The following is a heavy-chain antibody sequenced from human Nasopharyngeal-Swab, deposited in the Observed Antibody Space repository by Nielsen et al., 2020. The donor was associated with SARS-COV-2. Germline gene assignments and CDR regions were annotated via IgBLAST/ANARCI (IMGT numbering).Heavy chain of an antibody. CDR2: IYYSGST. CDR3: ARGFDY. CDR1: GWSISSYY. Sequence: SETLSPTSTVSGWSISSYYWSWIRQPPGKGLGWIGYIYYSGSTNYNPSLKSRVTISVDTSKNQFSLKLSSVTAADTAVYYCARGFDYWGQGTLVTVSS. V-gene: IGHV4-59*01. J-gene: IGHJ4*02.